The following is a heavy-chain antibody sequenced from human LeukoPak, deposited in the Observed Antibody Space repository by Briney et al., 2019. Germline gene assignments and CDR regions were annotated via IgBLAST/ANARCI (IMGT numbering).Heavy chain of an antibody. Sequence: SGTLSLTCTVSGGSISSYYWSWIRQPAGKGLEWIGRIYTSGSTNYNPSLKSRVTMSVDTSKNQFSLKLSSVTAADTAVYYCARGGDYYDSSGYDYWGQGTLVTVSS. V-gene: IGHV4-4*07. J-gene: IGHJ4*02. D-gene: IGHD3-22*01. CDR2: IYTSGST. CDR1: GGSISSYY. CDR3: ARGGDYYDSSGYDY.